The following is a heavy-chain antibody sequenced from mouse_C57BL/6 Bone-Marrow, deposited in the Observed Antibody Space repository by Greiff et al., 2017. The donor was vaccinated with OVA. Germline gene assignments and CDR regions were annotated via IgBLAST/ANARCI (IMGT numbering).Heavy chain of an antibody. V-gene: IGHV14-1*01. D-gene: IGHD1-1*01. Sequence: VQLQQSGAELVRPGASVQLSCTASGFHIKDYYMHWVKQRPEQGLEWIGRIDPEDGDTDYAPKFQGKATMTADTSSNTAYLQISSLTSEDTAVYYCTTDYYDFDVWGTGTTVTVSS. CDR2: IDPEDGDT. J-gene: IGHJ1*03. CDR3: TTDYYDFDV. CDR1: GFHIKDYY.